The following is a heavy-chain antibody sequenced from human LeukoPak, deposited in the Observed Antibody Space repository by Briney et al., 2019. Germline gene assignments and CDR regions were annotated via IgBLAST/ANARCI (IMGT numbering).Heavy chain of an antibody. V-gene: IGHV3-48*03. CDR2: ISSSGSTI. D-gene: IGHD2-2*01. J-gene: IGHJ6*02. CDR1: GFTFSSYE. Sequence: GGSLRLSCAASGFTFSSYEMNWVRQAPGKGLEWVSYISSSGSTIYYADSVKGRFTISRDNAKNSLYLQMNSLRAEDTAVYYCAREGRDIVVVPAAMDYYYYGMDVWGQGTTVTVSS. CDR3: AREGRDIVVVPAAMDYYYYGMDV.